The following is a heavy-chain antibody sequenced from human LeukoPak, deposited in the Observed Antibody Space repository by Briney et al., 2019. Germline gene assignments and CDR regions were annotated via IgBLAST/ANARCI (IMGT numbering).Heavy chain of an antibody. CDR1: GYTFTSYY. D-gene: IGHD6-6*01. V-gene: IGHV1-46*01. Sequence: ASVKVSCKASGYTFTSYYMHWVRQAPGQGLEWMGIINPSGGSTSYAQKFQGRVTMTRDMSTSTVYMELSSLRSEDTAVYYCARDRGAYSSSPDSFDYWGQGTLVTVSS. CDR3: ARDRGAYSSSPDSFDY. J-gene: IGHJ4*02. CDR2: INPSGGST.